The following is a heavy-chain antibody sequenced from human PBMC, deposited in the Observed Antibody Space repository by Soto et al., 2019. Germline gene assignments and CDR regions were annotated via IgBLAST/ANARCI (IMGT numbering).Heavy chain of an antibody. CDR2: VSGSGIST. CDR1: GFTFSTYG. D-gene: IGHD2-15*01. J-gene: IGHJ3*02. Sequence: EVQLLESGGGLAQPGGSLRLSCAASGFTFSTYGMCWVRQAPGKGLEWVSGVSGSGISTYYADSVKGRFTISRDKSKSTLYLQMNSLRAEDTVVYYCAISVVVAVQDACDIWGQGTMVTVSS. CDR3: AISVVVAVQDACDI. V-gene: IGHV3-23*01.